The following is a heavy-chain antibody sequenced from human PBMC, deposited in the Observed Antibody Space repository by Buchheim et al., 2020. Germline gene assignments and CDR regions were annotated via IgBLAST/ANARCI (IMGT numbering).Heavy chain of an antibody. CDR2: ISYDGSNK. CDR3: ARDGGDIVATIVVN. V-gene: IGHV3-30-3*01. D-gene: IGHD5-12*01. Sequence: QVQLVESGGGVVQPGRSLRLSCAASGFTFSSDAMHWVRQAPGKGLEWVAVISYDGSNKYYADSVKGRFTISRDNSKNTLYLQMNSLRAEDTAVYYCARDGGDIVATIVVNWGQGTL. J-gene: IGHJ4*02. CDR1: GFTFSSDA.